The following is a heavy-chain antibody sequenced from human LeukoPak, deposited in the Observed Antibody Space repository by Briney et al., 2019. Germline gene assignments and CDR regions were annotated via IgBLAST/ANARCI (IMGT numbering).Heavy chain of an antibody. V-gene: IGHV4-34*01. CDR1: GGSFSGYY. Sequence: RSSETLSLTCAVCGGSFSGYYWSWIRQPPGKGLEWIGEINHSGSTNYNPSLKSRVTISVDTSKSQFSLKLSSVTAADTAVYYCARVYYYYMDVWGKGTTVTVSS. CDR3: ARVYYYYMDV. J-gene: IGHJ6*03. CDR2: INHSGST.